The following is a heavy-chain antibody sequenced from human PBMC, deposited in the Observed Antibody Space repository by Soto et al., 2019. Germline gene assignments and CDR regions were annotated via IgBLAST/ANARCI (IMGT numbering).Heavy chain of an antibody. Sequence: QVQLVESGGGVVQPGRSLRLSCAASGFTFSSYVMHWVRQAPGTGLEWVAVISYDGSNKYYADSVKGRFTISRDNSKNTLYRQMNSVRAEGTAVYYCAMRDNWGQGTLVTVSS. CDR1: GFTFSSYV. CDR3: AMRDN. J-gene: IGHJ4*02. D-gene: IGHD2-15*01. V-gene: IGHV3-30*03. CDR2: ISYDGSNK.